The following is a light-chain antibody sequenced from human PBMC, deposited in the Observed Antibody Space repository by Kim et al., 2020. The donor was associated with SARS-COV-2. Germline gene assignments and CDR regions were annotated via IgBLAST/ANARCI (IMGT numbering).Light chain of an antibody. Sequence: VSPGDRATLTCRASQSVSGYLAWYQQKPGQAPRLLLYGAATRATGIPPRFSGSGSGTEFTLTISSLQSEDFAVYYCQQYNNWPWTFGQGTKVDIK. CDR2: GAA. CDR1: QSVSGY. CDR3: QQYNNWPWT. J-gene: IGKJ1*01. V-gene: IGKV3-15*01.